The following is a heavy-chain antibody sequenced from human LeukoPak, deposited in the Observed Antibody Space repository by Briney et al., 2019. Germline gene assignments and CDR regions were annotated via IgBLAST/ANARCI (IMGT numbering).Heavy chain of an antibody. CDR2: VYFSGST. D-gene: IGHD6-13*01. J-gene: IGHJ4*02. CDR3: ARHPSSTWNFFDY. CDR1: GGSISTYY. Sequence: LETLSLTCTVSGGSISTYYWSWIRQPPGKGLEWIGYVYFSGSTNYNPSLKSRVTISVDTSRNQFSLKLGSVTAADTAVYYCARHPSSTWNFFDYWGQGTLVTVSS. V-gene: IGHV4-59*08.